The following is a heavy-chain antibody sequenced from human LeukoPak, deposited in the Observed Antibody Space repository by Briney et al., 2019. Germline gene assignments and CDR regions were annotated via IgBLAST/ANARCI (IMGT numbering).Heavy chain of an antibody. CDR2: IHHSGTT. J-gene: IGHJ3*02. Sequence: SETLSLNCTVSGYSISNPYYWGWIRQPPGKGLEWIGNIHHSGTTYYNPSLKSRVTISVDTSKNQFSLKLSSVTAADTAVYYCACLTTADAFDIWGQGTMVTVSS. CDR3: ACLTTADAFDI. D-gene: IGHD3-22*01. CDR1: GYSISNPYY. V-gene: IGHV4-38-2*02.